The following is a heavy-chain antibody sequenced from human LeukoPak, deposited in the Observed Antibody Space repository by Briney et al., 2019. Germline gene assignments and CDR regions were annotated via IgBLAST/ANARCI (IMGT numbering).Heavy chain of an antibody. J-gene: IGHJ4*02. CDR2: ISWNSDFI. Sequence: PGGSLRLSCAASGFHFDDYTMHWLRQPPGKGLECVSGISWNSDFIVYGDSVKGRFTISRDNAKNSLYLQMNSLRAEDTAVDYCARNMVRGVITLDYWGQGTLVTVSS. D-gene: IGHD3-10*01. V-gene: IGHV3-9*01. CDR1: GFHFDDYT. CDR3: ARNMVRGVITLDY.